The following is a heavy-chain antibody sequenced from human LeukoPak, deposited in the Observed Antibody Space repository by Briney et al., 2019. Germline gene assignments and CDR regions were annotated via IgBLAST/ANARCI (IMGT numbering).Heavy chain of an antibody. D-gene: IGHD2-2*02. J-gene: IGHJ4*02. Sequence: GASVKASCKASGYTFTSYGISWVRQAPGQGLEWMGWISAYNGNTNYAQKLQGRVTMTTDTSTSTAYMELRSLRSDDTAVYYCARETGEAVVPAAIPCDYWGQGTLVTVSS. CDR2: ISAYNGNT. V-gene: IGHV1-18*01. CDR3: ARETGEAVVPAAIPCDY. CDR1: GYTFTSYG.